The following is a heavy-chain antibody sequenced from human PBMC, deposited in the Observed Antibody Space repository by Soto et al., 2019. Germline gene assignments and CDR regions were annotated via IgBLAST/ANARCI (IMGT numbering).Heavy chain of an antibody. D-gene: IGHD2-8*01. V-gene: IGHV4-59*01. J-gene: IGHJ4*02. Sequence: PSESLSVTCTVSATSISRYYRGWIRQPPGKGLEWIANIHYSGTTNDNPSLAIRVTLSVDTSKNQFSLKMTSVTAADRAMYFCARYNSYAIDYWGRGTLVTVSS. CDR3: ARYNSYAIDY. CDR2: IHYSGTT. CDR1: ATSISRYY.